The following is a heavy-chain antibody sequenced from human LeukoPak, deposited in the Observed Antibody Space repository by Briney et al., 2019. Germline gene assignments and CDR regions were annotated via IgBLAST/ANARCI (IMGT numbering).Heavy chain of an antibody. J-gene: IGHJ4*02. D-gene: IGHD3-10*01. CDR3: SGGSGSYYDLGYYFDY. Sequence: SETLSLTCAVSGGSISSSNWWSWVRQPPGKGLEWIGEIYHSGSTNYNPSLKSRVTISVDKSKNQFSLKLSSVTAADTAVYYCSGGSGSYYDLGYYFDYWGQGTWSPSPQ. V-gene: IGHV4-4*02. CDR1: GGSISSSNW. CDR2: IYHSGST.